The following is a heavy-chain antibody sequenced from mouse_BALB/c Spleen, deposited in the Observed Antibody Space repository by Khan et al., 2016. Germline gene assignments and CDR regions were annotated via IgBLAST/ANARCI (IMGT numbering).Heavy chain of an antibody. Sequence: QVQLQQSGAELMKPGASVRISCKATGYTIGSYWIGWVKQRPGHGLEWIGEILPVSGLINYNEKFKGKATFTADTSSNTAYMQLSSLTSEDSAVHCCARRNWDGRYVDVWGAGTTVTVSS. CDR1: GYTIGSYW. J-gene: IGHJ1*01. CDR2: ILPVSGLI. V-gene: IGHV1-9*01. D-gene: IGHD4-1*01. CDR3: ARRNWDGRYVDV.